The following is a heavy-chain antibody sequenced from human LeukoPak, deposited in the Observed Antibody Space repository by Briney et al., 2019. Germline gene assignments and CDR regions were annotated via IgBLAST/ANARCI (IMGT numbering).Heavy chain of an antibody. CDR1: GFTFSNAW. V-gene: IGHV3-15*01. J-gene: IGHJ3*02. Sequence: GGSLRLSCAASGFTFSNAWMSWVRQAPGKGLEWVGRIKSKTDGGTTDYAAPVKGRFTISRDDSKNTLYLQMNSLKTEDTAVYYCTTDPLSSGWYLIHFGSFDIWGQGTMVTVSS. CDR3: TTDPLSSGWYLIHFGSFDI. D-gene: IGHD6-19*01. CDR2: IKSKTDGGTT.